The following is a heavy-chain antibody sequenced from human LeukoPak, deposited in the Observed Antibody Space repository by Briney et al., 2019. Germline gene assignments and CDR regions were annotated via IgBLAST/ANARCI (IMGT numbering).Heavy chain of an antibody. D-gene: IGHD6-13*01. CDR1: GGSISSYY. J-gene: IGHJ3*02. V-gene: IGHV4-59*08. Sequence: SETLSLTCTVSGGSISSYYWSWIRQPPGKGLEWIGYIYYSGSTNYNPSLKSRVTISVDTSKNQFSLKLSSVTAADTAVYYCARSRGVPGVDAFDIWGQGTVVTVSS. CDR3: ARSRGVPGVDAFDI. CDR2: IYYSGST.